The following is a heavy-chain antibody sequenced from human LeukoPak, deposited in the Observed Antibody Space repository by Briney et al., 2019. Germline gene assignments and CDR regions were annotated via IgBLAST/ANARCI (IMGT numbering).Heavy chain of an antibody. V-gene: IGHV3-53*01. CDR3: ARDLNYDSAY. Sequence: HPGGSLTLSCAASGFTVSSNYMSWLRQAPGKGLEWVSVIYSGGSTYYADSVKGRFTISRDNSKNTVYLQMNSLRAEDTAVYYCARDLNYDSAYWGQGTLVTVSS. CDR1: GFTVSSNY. CDR2: IYSGGST. D-gene: IGHD3-22*01. J-gene: IGHJ4*02.